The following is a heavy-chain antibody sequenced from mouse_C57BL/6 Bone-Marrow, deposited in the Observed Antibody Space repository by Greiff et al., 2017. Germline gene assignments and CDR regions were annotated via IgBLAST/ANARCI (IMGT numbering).Heavy chain of an antibody. CDR2: IDPETGGT. J-gene: IGHJ4*01. V-gene: IGHV1-15*01. CDR3: TRREDGNLNYYAMDY. Sequence: QVQLQQSGAELVRPGASVTLSCKASGYTFTDYEMHWVKQTPVHGLEWIGAIDPETGGTAYNQKFKGKAILTADKSSSTAYMELRSLTSEDSAVYYCTRREDGNLNYYAMDYWGQGTSVTVSS. CDR1: GYTFTDYE. D-gene: IGHD2-1*01.